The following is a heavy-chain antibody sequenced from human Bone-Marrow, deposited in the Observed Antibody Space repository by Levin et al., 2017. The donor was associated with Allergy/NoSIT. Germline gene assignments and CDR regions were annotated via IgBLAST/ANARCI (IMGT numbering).Heavy chain of an antibody. V-gene: IGHV3-23*01. CDR3: AKVAYCGGDCYDYYGMDV. Sequence: GGSLRLSCAASGFTFSSYAMSWVRQAPGKGLEWVSAISGSGGSTYYADSVKGRFTISRDNSKNTLYLQMNSLRAEDTAVYYCAKVAYCGGDCYDYYGMDVWGQGTTVTVSS. CDR1: GFTFSSYA. J-gene: IGHJ6*02. D-gene: IGHD2-21*02. CDR2: ISGSGGST.